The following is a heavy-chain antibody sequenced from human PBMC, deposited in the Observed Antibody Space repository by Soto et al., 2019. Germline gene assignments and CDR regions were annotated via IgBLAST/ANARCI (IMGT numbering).Heavy chain of an antibody. D-gene: IGHD3-3*01. J-gene: IGHJ4*02. CDR3: ARDYGRADDSEAAY. Sequence: QVQLVQAGAEVKTPGSSAKVACKASGGTFSSYTIIWVCQDPGQGHEWMGKIIPIHGIANYAKKVQGRVTSAAAKSTSRGYFGLSILRSEDTALSDCARDYGRADDSEAAYWGRGTLVTVSS. V-gene: IGHV1-69*08. CDR2: IIPIHGIA. CDR1: GGTFSSYT.